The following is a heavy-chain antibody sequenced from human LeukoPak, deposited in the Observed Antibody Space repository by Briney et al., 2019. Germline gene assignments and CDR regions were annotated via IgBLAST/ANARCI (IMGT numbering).Heavy chain of an antibody. CDR1: GFTFSSYA. D-gene: IGHD3-22*01. V-gene: IGHV4-34*01. J-gene: IGHJ4*02. CDR3: ASYDSSGYYYVGHFDY. Sequence: GSLRLSCAASGFTFSSYAMSWVRQAPGKGLKWIGEINHSGSTNYNPSLKSRVTISVDTSKNQFSLKLSSVTAADTAVYYCASYDSSGYYYVGHFDYWGQGTLVTVSS. CDR2: INHSGST.